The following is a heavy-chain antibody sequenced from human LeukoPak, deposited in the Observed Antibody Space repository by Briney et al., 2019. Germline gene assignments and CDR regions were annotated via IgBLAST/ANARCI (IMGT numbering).Heavy chain of an antibody. CDR2: IYYSGST. J-gene: IGHJ3*02. CDR1: GGSFTSSNYY. D-gene: IGHD5-18*01. CDR3: AREDGTAMDNAFDI. Sequence: PSETVSLTCTVSGGSFTSSNYYWGWIRQPPGKGLEWIGSIYYSGSTYYNPSLKSRVTISIDTSKNQFSLKLRSVTAADTAVYYCAREDGTAMDNAFDIWDQGTMVTVSS. V-gene: IGHV4-39*07.